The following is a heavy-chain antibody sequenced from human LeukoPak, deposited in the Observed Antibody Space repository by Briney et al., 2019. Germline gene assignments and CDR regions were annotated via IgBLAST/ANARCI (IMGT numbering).Heavy chain of an antibody. V-gene: IGHV3-21*01. CDR1: GFILNTYT. J-gene: IGHJ4*02. D-gene: IGHD3-16*01. CDR2: ITNTPNYI. Sequence: GGSLSLSCAASGFILNTYTITWVRQAPGKGLEWVSSITNTPNYIYYADSVKGRFTISRDNANNSLYLQVDSLRAEDTAVYYCWRDSPYDTSIWGQGTLVTVSS. CDR3: WRDSPYDTSI.